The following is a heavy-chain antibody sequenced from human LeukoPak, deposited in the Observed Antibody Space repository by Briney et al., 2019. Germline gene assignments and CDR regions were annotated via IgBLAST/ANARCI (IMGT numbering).Heavy chain of an antibody. V-gene: IGHV4-59*08. CDR1: GGSISSYY. CDR3: ARSGVYGDYWAYYYYGMDV. Sequence: ASETLSLTCTVSGGSISSYYWSWIRQPPGKGLEWIGYIYYSGSTNYDPSLKSRVTISVDTSKNQFSLKLSSVTAADTAVYYCARSGVYGDYWAYYYYGMDVWGQGTTVTVSS. J-gene: IGHJ6*02. D-gene: IGHD4-17*01. CDR2: IYYSGST.